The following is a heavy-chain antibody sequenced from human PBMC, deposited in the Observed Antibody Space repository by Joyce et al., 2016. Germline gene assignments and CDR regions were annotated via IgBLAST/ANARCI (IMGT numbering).Heavy chain of an antibody. CDR3: ARVYSEYDIDHFDY. J-gene: IGHJ4*02. CDR2: INHSGNT. D-gene: IGHD5-12*01. CDR1: DYSISSGYY. V-gene: IGHV4-38-2*02. Sequence: QVQLQESGPGLVKPSETLSLSCIVSDYSISSGYYWGWLRQPPGKGLEWSGSINHSGNTYYNPSLKSRVIISVDTSKNQFSLKLSSVTAADAAVYYCARVYSEYDIDHFDYWGQGTLVTVSS.